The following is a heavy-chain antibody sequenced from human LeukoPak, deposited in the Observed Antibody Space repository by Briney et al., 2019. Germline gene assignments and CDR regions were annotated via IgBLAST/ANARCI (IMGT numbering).Heavy chain of an antibody. J-gene: IGHJ4*02. CDR3: ARDQRGFSYSKYYFDY. V-gene: IGHV3-33*01. CDR1: GFRFSSYG. D-gene: IGHD5-18*01. CDR2: IWYDGNNK. Sequence: GRSLTLSCAASGFRFSSYGAHWVRHAPGKVLGWVGAIWYDGNNKYYADSVKGRFSISTDTSTNTMYLQMNSLRAEDTAVYYCARDQRGFSYSKYYFDYWGKGTLVTVSS.